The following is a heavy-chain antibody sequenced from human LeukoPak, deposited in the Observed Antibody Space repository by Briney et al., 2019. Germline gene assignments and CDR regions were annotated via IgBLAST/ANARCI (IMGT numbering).Heavy chain of an antibody. Sequence: PGGSLRLSCAASGFTVSSNYMSWVRQAPGKGLEWVSVIYSGGSTYYGDSVKGRFTISRHNSKNTLYLQMNSLRAEDTAVYYCATTHYYDSSGYYANYYYYGMDVWGQGTTVTVSS. CDR3: ATTHYYDSSGYYANYYYYGMDV. V-gene: IGHV3-53*04. CDR1: GFTVSSNY. D-gene: IGHD3-22*01. J-gene: IGHJ6*02. CDR2: IYSGGST.